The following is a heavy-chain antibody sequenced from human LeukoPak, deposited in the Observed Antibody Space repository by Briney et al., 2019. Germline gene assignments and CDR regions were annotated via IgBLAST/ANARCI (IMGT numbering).Heavy chain of an antibody. Sequence: PSETLSLTCAVSGYSISSGYYWGWIRQPPGKGLEWIGSIYHSGSTYYNPSLKRRVTISVDTSKNQFSLKLSSVTAADTAVYYCARTHNVLRFLEWLPPGDAFDIWGQGTMVTVSS. J-gene: IGHJ3*02. CDR3: ARTHNVLRFLEWLPPGDAFDI. CDR1: GYSISSGYY. CDR2: IYHSGST. D-gene: IGHD3-3*01. V-gene: IGHV4-38-2*01.